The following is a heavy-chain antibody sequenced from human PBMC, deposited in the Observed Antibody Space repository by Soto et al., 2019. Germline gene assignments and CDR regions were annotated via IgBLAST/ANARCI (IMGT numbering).Heavy chain of an antibody. CDR3: VQVLNSSAGGQ. J-gene: IGHJ4*02. CDR2: IKQDGREE. Sequence: EVQLVESGGGLVQPGGSLRLSCAASGFTFRDYWMNWVRQAPGKGLEWGANIKQDGREEYYVDSLKGRFSISRNKAKKSPDSEMNSLRGEETALYLGVQVLNSSAGGQRGQGNLVPVPP. V-gene: IGHV3-7*01. CDR1: GFTFRDYW. D-gene: IGHD3-10*01.